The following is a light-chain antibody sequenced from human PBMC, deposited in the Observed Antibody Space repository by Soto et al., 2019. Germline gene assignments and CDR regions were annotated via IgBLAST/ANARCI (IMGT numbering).Light chain of an antibody. CDR2: DAS. V-gene: IGKV3-11*01. J-gene: IGKJ1*01. CDR1: QSVSSY. CDR3: QQRSTWRT. Sequence: EIVLTQSPATLSLSPGERATLPCRASQSVSSYLAWYQQKPGQAPRLLIYDASKRATGIPARFTGSGFGTDYTLTISSLEPEDFAVYYCQQRSTWRTFGQGTKVDIK.